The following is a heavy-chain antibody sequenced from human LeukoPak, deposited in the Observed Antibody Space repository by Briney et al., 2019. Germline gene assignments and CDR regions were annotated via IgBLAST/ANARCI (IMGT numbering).Heavy chain of an antibody. D-gene: IGHD2-15*01. CDR2: IYTSGST. V-gene: IGHV4-4*08. CDR3: ARVPKRVDYYYYYYMDV. CDR1: GGSISSYY. Sequence: PSETLSLTCTVSGGSISSYYWSWIRQPPGKGLEWIGRIYTSGSTNYNPSLKSRVTISVDTSKNQFSLKLSSVTAADTAVYYCARVPKRVDYYYYYYMDVWGKGTTVTVSS. J-gene: IGHJ6*03.